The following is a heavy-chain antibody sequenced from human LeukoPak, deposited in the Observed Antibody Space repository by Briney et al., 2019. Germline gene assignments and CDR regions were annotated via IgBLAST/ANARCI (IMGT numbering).Heavy chain of an antibody. J-gene: IGHJ1*01. Sequence: SETLSLTCAVYGGSFSGYYWSWIRQPPGKGLEWIGEINHSGSTNYNPSLKSRVTISVDTSKNQFSLKLSFVTAADTAVYYCATKSGYSSSWYSYFQHWGQGTLVTVSS. D-gene: IGHD6-13*01. CDR2: INHSGST. CDR3: ATKSGYSSSWYSYFQH. CDR1: GGSFSGYY. V-gene: IGHV4-34*01.